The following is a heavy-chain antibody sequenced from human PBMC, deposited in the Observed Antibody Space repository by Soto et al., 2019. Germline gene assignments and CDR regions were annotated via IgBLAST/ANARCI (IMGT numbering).Heavy chain of an antibody. J-gene: IGHJ4*02. CDR2: IYHSGST. V-gene: IGHV4-4*02. CDR3: ARGFGSGSYQGSTLDY. Sequence: SETLSLTCAVSSGSISSSNWWSWVRQPPGKGLEWIGEIYHSGSTNYNPSLKSRVTISVDKSKNQFSLKLSSVTAADTAVYYCARGFGSGSYQGSTLDYWGQGTLVTVSS. CDR1: SGSISSSNW. D-gene: IGHD3-10*01.